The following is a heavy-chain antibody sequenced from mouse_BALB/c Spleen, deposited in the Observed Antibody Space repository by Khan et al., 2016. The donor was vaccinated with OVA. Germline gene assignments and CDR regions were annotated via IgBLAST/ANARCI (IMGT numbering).Heavy chain of an antibody. CDR3: AREAYRYDEYYFDY. Sequence: EVELVESGGDSVKPGGSLKLSCAVSGFTFSTYAMSWVRQTPEKRLEWVASISSGGSTYYPDSVKGRFTISRDNDRNIVYLQMTSLRSEDMAMYYCAREAYRYDEYYFDYWGQDTTLTVSS. CDR1: GFTFSTYA. D-gene: IGHD2-14*01. CDR2: ISSGGST. V-gene: IGHV5-6-5*01. J-gene: IGHJ2*01.